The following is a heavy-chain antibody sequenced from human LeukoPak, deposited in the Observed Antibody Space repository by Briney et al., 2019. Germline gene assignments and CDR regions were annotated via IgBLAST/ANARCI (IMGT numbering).Heavy chain of an antibody. CDR2: IYHSGST. Sequence: SETLSLTCTVSGYSISSGYYWGWIRQPPGKGLEWIGSIYHSGSTYYNPSLKSRVTISVDTSKNQFSLKLSSVTAADTAVYYCARVREAAAAWGNWFDPWGQGTLVTVSS. CDR1: GYSISSGYY. D-gene: IGHD6-13*01. CDR3: ARVREAAAAWGNWFDP. J-gene: IGHJ5*02. V-gene: IGHV4-38-2*02.